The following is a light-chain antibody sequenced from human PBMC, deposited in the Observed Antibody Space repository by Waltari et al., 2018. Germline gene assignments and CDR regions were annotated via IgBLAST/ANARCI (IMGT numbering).Light chain of an antibody. CDR2: DAS. V-gene: IGKV1-33*01. CDR1: QDISNY. CDR3: QQYDNLPLT. J-gene: IGKJ4*01. Sequence: DIQMTQSPSSLSASVGDRVTITCQASQDISNYLNWYPQKPVKAPKLLIYDASNLETGVPSRFSGSGSGTDFTFTISSLQPEDIATYYCQQYDNLPLTFGGGTKVEIK.